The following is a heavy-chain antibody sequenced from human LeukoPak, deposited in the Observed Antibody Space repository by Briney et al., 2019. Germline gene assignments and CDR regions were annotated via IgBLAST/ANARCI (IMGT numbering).Heavy chain of an antibody. CDR3: ASNGAKIHPYYYYYMDV. J-gene: IGHJ6*03. Sequence: GGSLRLSCAASGFTFSSYAMHWVRQAPGKGLEWVAVISYDGSNKYYADSVKGRFTISRDNSKNTLYLQMNSLRAEDTAVYYCASNGAKIHPYYYYYMDVWGKGTTVTVSS. CDR2: ISYDGSNK. V-gene: IGHV3-30*04. D-gene: IGHD4-17*01. CDR1: GFTFSSYA.